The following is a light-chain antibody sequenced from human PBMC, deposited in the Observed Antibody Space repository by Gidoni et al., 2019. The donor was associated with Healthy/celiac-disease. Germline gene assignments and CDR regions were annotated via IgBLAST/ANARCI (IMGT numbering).Light chain of an antibody. Sequence: QSAPTSPRSVPGSPCQSVTISCTGTSSDVGGSNYVSWYQQHPGKAPKLMIYDVSKRPSGVPDRFSGSKSGNTASLTITGLQAEDEADYYCCSYEGSYTPSDVFGTGTKVTVL. J-gene: IGLJ1*01. CDR3: CSYEGSYTPSDV. V-gene: IGLV2-11*01. CDR1: SSDVGGSNY. CDR2: DVS.